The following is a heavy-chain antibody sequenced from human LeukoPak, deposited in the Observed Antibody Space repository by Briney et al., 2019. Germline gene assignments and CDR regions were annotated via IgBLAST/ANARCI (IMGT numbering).Heavy chain of an antibody. D-gene: IGHD3-10*01. CDR3: TTDDGSGDY. V-gene: IGHV3-15*01. CDR1: GFTFSNAW. J-gene: IGHJ4*02. Sequence: GGSLRLSCAASGFTFSNAWMSWVRQAPGKGLEWAGRIKSKTDGGTTDYAAPVKGRFTISRDDSKNTLYLQMNSLKTEDTAVYYCTTDDGSGDYWGQGTLVTVSS. CDR2: IKSKTDGGTT.